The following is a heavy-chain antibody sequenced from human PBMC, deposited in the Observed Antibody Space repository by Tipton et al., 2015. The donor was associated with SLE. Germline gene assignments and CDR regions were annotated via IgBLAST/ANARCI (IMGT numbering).Heavy chain of an antibody. J-gene: IGHJ4*02. V-gene: IGHV4-59*08. D-gene: IGHD3-3*01. CDR2: VSYTGSA. CDR1: GGSITSHY. Sequence: TLSLTCTVSGGSITSHYWTWIRQSPGKEFEWLAYVSYTGSATYNPSLRSRVSISLDTSENQFSLKVTSVTAADTAVYYCARLSAYYRVFDLWGQGTQVPVSS. CDR3: ARLSAYYRVFDL.